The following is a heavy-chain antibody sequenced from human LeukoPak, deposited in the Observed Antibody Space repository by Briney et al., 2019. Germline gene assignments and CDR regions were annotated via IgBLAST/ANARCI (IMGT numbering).Heavy chain of an antibody. CDR1: GFTFDDYG. J-gene: IGHJ6*03. Sequence: GGSLRLSCAASGFTFDDYGMSWVRQAPGKGLEWVSGINWNGGSTGYADSLEGRFTISRDNTKKSLYLQMSSLRAEDTAVYYCARHSGNYPNYYFYMDVWGEGTTVTISS. V-gene: IGHV3-20*04. CDR2: INWNGGST. CDR3: ARHSGNYPNYYFYMDV. D-gene: IGHD4-11*01.